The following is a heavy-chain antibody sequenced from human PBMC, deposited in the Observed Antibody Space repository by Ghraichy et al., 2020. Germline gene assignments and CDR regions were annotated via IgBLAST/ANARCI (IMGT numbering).Heavy chain of an antibody. V-gene: IGHV1-46*01. CDR1: GYTFTSYY. CDR3: ARDHGRITMIVVVRTYAFDI. J-gene: IGHJ3*02. D-gene: IGHD3-22*01. CDR2: INPSGGST. Sequence: ASVKVSCKASGYTFTSYYMHWVRQAPGQGLEWMGIINPSGGSTSYAQKFQGRVTMTRDTSTSTVYMELSSLRSEDTAVYYCARDHGRITMIVVVRTYAFDIWGQGTMVTVSS.